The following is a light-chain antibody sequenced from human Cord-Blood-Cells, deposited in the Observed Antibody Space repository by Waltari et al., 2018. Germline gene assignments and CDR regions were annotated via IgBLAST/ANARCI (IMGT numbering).Light chain of an antibody. CDR2: DTS. CDR3: LLSSSGAWV. V-gene: IGLV7-46*01. Sequence: QAVVTQEPSLTVSTGGTVTLTCVSSTGAVTSGHYPSWFQQKPGQAPRTLCYDTSNKHSWTPDRSSGSLLGGKAALTLSGAQPEDEAEYYCLLSSSGAWVFGGGTKLTVL. J-gene: IGLJ3*02. CDR1: TGAVTSGHY.